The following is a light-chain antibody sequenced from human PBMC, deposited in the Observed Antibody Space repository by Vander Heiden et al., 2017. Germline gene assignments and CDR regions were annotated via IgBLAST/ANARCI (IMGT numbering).Light chain of an antibody. V-gene: IGKV1-5*03. J-gene: IGKJ3*01. Sequence: DIQMTQSPSTLSASVGDRVTITCRASQSISSWLAWYQQKPGKAPKLLIYKASSLESGVPSRFSGSGSGTEFTLTISSLQPDDFATYYCQQYNSYHFGHGTKVDIK. CDR1: QSISSW. CDR2: KAS. CDR3: QQYNSYH.